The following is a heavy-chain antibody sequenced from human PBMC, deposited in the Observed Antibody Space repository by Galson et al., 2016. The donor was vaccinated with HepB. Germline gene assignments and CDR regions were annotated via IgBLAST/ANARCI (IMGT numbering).Heavy chain of an antibody. CDR2: IIPISRTV. D-gene: IGHD3-16*02. V-gene: IGHV1-69*13. CDR3: ARVGAYVWGTYRSPRAFDI. Sequence: SVKVSCKASGGTFSSYTISWVRQAPGQGLEWMGGIIPISRTVKYAQTFQGRVTITAGGSTNTAYMELSSLRSEDTALYYCARVGAYVWGTYRSPRAFDIWGQGTMVTVS. J-gene: IGHJ3*02. CDR1: GGTFSSYT.